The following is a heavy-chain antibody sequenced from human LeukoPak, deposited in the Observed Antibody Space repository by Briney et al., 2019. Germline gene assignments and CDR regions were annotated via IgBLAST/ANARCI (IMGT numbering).Heavy chain of an antibody. Sequence: GGSLRLSCAASGFTFSIHWMHWVRQAPGKGLVWVSRMNTDGTNTAYADSVKGRFTISRDNARNTLYLQMNSLRAEDTAVYYCAKDLAYSYGPKYFDYWGQGTLVTVSS. J-gene: IGHJ4*02. V-gene: IGHV3-74*01. D-gene: IGHD5-18*01. CDR2: MNTDGTNT. CDR3: AKDLAYSYGPKYFDY. CDR1: GFTFSIHW.